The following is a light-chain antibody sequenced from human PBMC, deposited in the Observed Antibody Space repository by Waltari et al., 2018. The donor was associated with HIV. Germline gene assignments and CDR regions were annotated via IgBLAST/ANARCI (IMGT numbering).Light chain of an antibody. CDR1: SDIGNY. Sequence: QSALTQPASVSGSPGASITISCAGDSDIGNYVSWYQLHPGEVPQMVIFDVNMRPSGVSHRFSGSNSGNTASLTISGLQADDEAVYFCLSYRGSLRLFGGGTTLTVL. J-gene: IGLJ2*01. CDR3: LSYRGSLRL. CDR2: DVN. V-gene: IGLV2-14*01.